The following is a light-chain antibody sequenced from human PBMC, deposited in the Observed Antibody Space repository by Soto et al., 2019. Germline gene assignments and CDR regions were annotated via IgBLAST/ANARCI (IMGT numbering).Light chain of an antibody. Sequence: QSVLTQPPSVSGAPGQRVTISCTGSTSNIGAGYDVHWYHHLPGTAPKLLIYGNTNRPSGVPDRFSASRSGTSASLAVTGLQAEDEADYYYQSFDSSLTGSVFGGGTKVTVL. CDR3: QSFDSSLTGSV. CDR1: TSNIGAGYD. CDR2: GNT. J-gene: IGLJ2*01. V-gene: IGLV1-40*01.